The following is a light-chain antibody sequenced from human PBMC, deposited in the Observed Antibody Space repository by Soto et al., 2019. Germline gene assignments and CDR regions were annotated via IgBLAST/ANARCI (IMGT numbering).Light chain of an antibody. Sequence: QSALTQPASVSGSPGQSITISCTGTSSDVGGYNYVSWYQQHPGKVPKVMIYDVSNRPSGVSSRFSGSKSGNTASLTISGLQAEDEADYYCSSYTSSSTVYVFGTGTQLTVL. V-gene: IGLV2-14*01. CDR1: SSDVGGYNY. J-gene: IGLJ1*01. CDR3: SSYTSSSTVYV. CDR2: DVS.